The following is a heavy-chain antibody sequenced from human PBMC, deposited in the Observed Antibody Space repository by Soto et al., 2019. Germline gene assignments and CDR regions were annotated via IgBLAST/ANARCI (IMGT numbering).Heavy chain of an antibody. CDR2: ISYDGSKT. J-gene: IGHJ5*02. CDR1: DFTFSNSA. V-gene: IGHV3-30-3*01. Sequence: QVHLVESGGGVVQPGRSLRLSCSDSDFTFSNSAMHWVRQAPGKGLEWVAVISYDGSKTYYADSVKGRFTVSRDNSKNTLYLQMSSLRAEATALYFCGRDNEDLGIVAVLAAIFSWGQGTLVTVSS. CDR3: GRDNEDLGIVAVLAAIFS. D-gene: IGHD2-2*01.